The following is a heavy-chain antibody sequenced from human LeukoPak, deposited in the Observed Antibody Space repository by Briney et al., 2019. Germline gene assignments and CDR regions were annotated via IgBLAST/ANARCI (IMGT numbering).Heavy chain of an antibody. CDR2: ISSSSSYI. D-gene: IGHD1-26*01. V-gene: IGHV3-11*06. CDR1: GFTFSDYY. Sequence: GSLRLSCAASGFTFSDYYMSWIRQAPGKGLEWVSSISSSSSYIYYADSVKGRFTISRDNAKNSLYLQMNSLRAEDTAVYYCARGRWELTSWYAFDIWGQGTMVTVSS. J-gene: IGHJ3*02. CDR3: ARGRWELTSWYAFDI.